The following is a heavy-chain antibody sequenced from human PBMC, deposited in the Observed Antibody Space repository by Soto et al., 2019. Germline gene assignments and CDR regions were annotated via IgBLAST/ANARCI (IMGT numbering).Heavy chain of an antibody. CDR2: IFWNDDK. D-gene: IGHD3-10*01. J-gene: IGHJ4*02. Sequence: QITLKETGPTLVNPTQTLTLTCTFSGFSLSPAGVGVGWFRQPPGRPLEWLALIFWNDDKHYTPSLKNRLTITKDTSKNQVVLTMANMDPVDTATYFCAYRYYYASFDSWGQGALVTVSS. V-gene: IGHV2-5*01. CDR1: GFSLSPAGVG. CDR3: AYRYYYASFDS.